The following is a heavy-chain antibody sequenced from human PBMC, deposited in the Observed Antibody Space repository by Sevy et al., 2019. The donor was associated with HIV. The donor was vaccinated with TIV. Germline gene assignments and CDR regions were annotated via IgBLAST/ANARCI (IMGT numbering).Heavy chain of an antibody. CDR2: MNPDSGRR. CDR3: ARADLDSSTFFYYYGMDV. J-gene: IGHJ6*02. V-gene: IGHV1-8*02. CDR1: GYTFSGYD. D-gene: IGHD6-13*01. Sequence: ASVKVSCKASGYTFSGYDINWVRQATGQGLEWMGWMNPDSGRRGYAPKFQGRVTMTTNTSIDTAYMELRRLRSEDLAVYYCARADLDSSTFFYYYGMDVWGQGTTVTVSS.